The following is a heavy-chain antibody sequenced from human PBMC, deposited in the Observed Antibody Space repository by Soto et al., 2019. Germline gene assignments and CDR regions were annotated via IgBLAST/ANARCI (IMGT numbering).Heavy chain of an antibody. J-gene: IGHJ4*02. V-gene: IGHV1-2*04. CDR1: GYTYTGYY. D-gene: IGHD3-10*02. CDR2: INPNSGGT. CDR3: GRDMSGSSPNFDF. Sequence: PAKVSSKASGYTYTGYYMHWVRQDPGQGLEWMGWINPNSGGTNYAQKFQGWVTMTRDTSISTAYMELSRLRSDDTAVYYCGRDMSGSSPNFDFWGQGTLVTVSS.